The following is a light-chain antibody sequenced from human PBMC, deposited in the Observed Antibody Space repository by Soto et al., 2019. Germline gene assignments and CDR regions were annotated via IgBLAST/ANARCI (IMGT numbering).Light chain of an antibody. Sequence: DIQMTQSPSSRAASLAYRFTITCPASQSVSSYLNWYQQKPGKAPKLLIYAASSLQSGVPSRSSGSGSGTDFALTITSLQAEDFATYYCQQLRMYPSTFGGGTKVDIK. CDR3: QQLRMYPST. CDR2: AAS. CDR1: QSVSSY. J-gene: IGKJ4*01. V-gene: IGKV1-39*01.